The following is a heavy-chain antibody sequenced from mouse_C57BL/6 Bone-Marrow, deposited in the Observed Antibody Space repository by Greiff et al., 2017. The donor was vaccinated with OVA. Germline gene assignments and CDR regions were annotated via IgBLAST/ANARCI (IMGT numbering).Heavy chain of an antibody. CDR1: GYTFTSYG. CDR3: ARALWLLPHYYAMDY. Sequence: VKLQQSGAELARPGASVKLSCKASGYTFTSYGISWVKQRTGQGLEWIGEIYPRSGNTYYNEKFKGKATLTADKSSSTAYMELRSLTSEDSAVYFCARALWLLPHYYAMDYWGQGTSVTVSS. J-gene: IGHJ4*01. V-gene: IGHV1-81*01. D-gene: IGHD2-3*01. CDR2: IYPRSGNT.